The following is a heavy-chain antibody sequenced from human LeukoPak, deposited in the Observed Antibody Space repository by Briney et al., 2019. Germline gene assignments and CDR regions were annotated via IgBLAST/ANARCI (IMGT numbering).Heavy chain of an antibody. Sequence: SETLSLTCAVSGGSISSGGYSWSWIRQPPGKGLEWIGYIYRSGSTYYNPSLKSRVTISVDRSKNQFSLKLSSVTAADTAVYYCARGVGATTAYWGQGTLVTVSS. CDR2: IYRSGST. V-gene: IGHV4-30-2*01. CDR1: GGSISSGGYS. CDR3: ARGVGATTAY. J-gene: IGHJ4*02. D-gene: IGHD1-26*01.